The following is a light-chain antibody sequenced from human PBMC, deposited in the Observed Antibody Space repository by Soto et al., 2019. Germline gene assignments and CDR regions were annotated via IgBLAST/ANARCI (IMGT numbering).Light chain of an antibody. CDR1: QSISSY. CDR3: QQSYSTWP. J-gene: IGKJ1*01. V-gene: IGKV1-39*01. CDR2: AAS. Sequence: IQVNHSPSSVSASVGDRVTITCRASQSISSYLNWYQQKPGKAPKLLIYAASSLQSGVPSRFSGSGSGTDFTLTISSLQPEDFATYYSQQSYSTWPFGQGTKVDVK.